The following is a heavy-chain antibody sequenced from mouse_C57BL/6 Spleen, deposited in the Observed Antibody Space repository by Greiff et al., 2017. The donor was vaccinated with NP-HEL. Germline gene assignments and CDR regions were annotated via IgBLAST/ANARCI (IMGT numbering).Heavy chain of an antibody. CDR1: GYSITSGYY. J-gene: IGHJ2*01. V-gene: IGHV3-6*01. CDR2: ISYDGSN. Sequence: EVKLQESGPGLVKPSQSLSLTCSVTGYSITSGYYWNWIRQFPGNKLEWMGYISYDGSNNYNPSLKNRISITRDTSKNQFFLKLNSVTTEDTATYYCATSDLFDYWGQGTTLTVSS. CDR3: ATSDLFDY.